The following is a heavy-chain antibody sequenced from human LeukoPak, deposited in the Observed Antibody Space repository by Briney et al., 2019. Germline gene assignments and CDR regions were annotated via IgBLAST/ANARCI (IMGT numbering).Heavy chain of an antibody. V-gene: IGHV1-69*04. CDR1: GGTFSSYA. Sequence: SVKVSCKASGGTFSSYAISWVRQAPGQGLEWMGRIIPILGIANYAQKFQGRVTITADKSTSTAYMELSSLRSEDTAVYYCARDQRKTTYYYYYGMDVWGQGTTVTVSS. CDR3: ARDQRKTTYYYYYGMDV. J-gene: IGHJ6*02. D-gene: IGHD4-11*01. CDR2: IIPILGIA.